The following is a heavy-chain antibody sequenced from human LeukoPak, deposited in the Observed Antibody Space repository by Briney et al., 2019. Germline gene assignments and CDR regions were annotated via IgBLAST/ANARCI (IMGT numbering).Heavy chain of an antibody. J-gene: IGHJ3*02. Sequence: SETLSLTCTVSGGSISSYSWSWIRQPPGKGLEWIGYTYHSVTTNYNPSLQSRVSISVDTSKNQFSLKLSSVSAADTAVYYCARHGDTSILYPSDIWGQGTMVTVST. CDR3: ARHGDTSILYPSDI. CDR2: TYHSVTT. D-gene: IGHD5-18*01. V-gene: IGHV4-59*08. CDR1: GGSISSYS.